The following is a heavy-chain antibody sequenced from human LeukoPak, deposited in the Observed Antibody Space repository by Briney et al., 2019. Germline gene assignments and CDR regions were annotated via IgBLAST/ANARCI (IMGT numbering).Heavy chain of an antibody. J-gene: IGHJ5*01. D-gene: IGHD6-19*01. CDR3: AKPISGGLAVTADWFHP. V-gene: IGHV3-23*01. CDR1: GFAFNVYA. CDR2: INANSGTT. Sequence: GGSLRLSCAASGFAFNVYAMSWLRQPPWKGLEWVSTINANSGTTSYAASVRSRFSISRDNSKSTLYLQLSTLRADDTATYYCAKPISGGLAVTADWFHPWGQGTLVVVSS.